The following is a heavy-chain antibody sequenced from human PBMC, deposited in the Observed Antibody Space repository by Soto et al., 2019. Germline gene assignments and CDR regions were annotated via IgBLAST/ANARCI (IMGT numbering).Heavy chain of an antibody. D-gene: IGHD4-17*01. J-gene: IGHJ4*02. CDR1: GGTFSSYA. V-gene: IGHV1-69*01. Sequence: QVQLVQSGAEVKKPGSSVKVSCKASGGTFSSYAISWVRQAPGQGLEWMGGIIPIFGTANYAQKFKGRVTITADESTSPAYMELSSLRSEDTAVSYCARSRGDYGDYGGFDYCGQGTLVTVSS. CDR2: IIPIFGTA. CDR3: ARSRGDYGDYGGFDY.